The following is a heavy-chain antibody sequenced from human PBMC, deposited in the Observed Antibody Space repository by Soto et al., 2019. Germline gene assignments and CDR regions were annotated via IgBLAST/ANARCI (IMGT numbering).Heavy chain of an antibody. CDR2: ISGSGGST. CDR1: GFPFRSYA. V-gene: IGHV3-23*01. Sequence: PGGSLSLSCAASGFPFRSYAMNGVRQAPGKGLEWVSVISGSGGSTYYADSWKARFTISRDNTKTTLYLQTKSLRAVDKAVYYCAKRAHALYFDYWGQGPLVTVSS. CDR3: AKRAHALYFDY. J-gene: IGHJ4*02.